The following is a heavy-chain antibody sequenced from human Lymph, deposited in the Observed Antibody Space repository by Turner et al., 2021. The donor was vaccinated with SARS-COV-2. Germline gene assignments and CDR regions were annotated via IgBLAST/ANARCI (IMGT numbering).Heavy chain of an antibody. CDR1: GIIVSRNY. CDR3: ARDLGTYGMDV. V-gene: IGHV3-53*02. J-gene: IGHJ6*02. D-gene: IGHD6-13*01. Sequence: EVQLVETGGGLIQPGGSLRLACAASGIIVSRNYMNWVRQAPGKGLEWGSVIYSGGTTYYADSVKGRFTISRDKSKNTLYLQMNSLRVEDTAVYYCARDLGTYGMDVWGQGTTVTVSS. CDR2: IYSGGTT.